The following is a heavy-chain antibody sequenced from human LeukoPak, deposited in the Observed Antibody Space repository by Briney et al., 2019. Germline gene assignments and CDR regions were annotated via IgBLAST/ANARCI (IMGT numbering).Heavy chain of an antibody. CDR2: IYTSGST. D-gene: IGHD2-8*01. CDR3: ARETNPDIVLMVYARSFDY. CDR1: GGSTSTGDYY. Sequence: SETLSLTCIVSGGSTSTGDYYCSWIRQPAGKGLEWIGRIYTSGSTNYNPSLKSRVTMSVDTSKNQFSLKLSSVTAADTAVYYRARETNPDIVLMVYARSFDYWGQGTLVTVSS. J-gene: IGHJ4*02. V-gene: IGHV4-61*02.